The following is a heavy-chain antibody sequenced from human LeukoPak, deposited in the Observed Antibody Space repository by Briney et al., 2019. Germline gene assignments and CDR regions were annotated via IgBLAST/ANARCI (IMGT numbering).Heavy chain of an antibody. CDR2: INHSGST. Sequence: SETLSLTCAVYGGSFSGYYWSWIRQPPGKGLEWIGEINHSGSTNYNPSLKSRVTISVDTSKNQFSLKLSSVTSEDTAVYYCAREDDSGDITNDWFDPWGQGTLVTVSS. CDR3: AREDDSGDITNDWFDP. J-gene: IGHJ5*02. V-gene: IGHV4-34*01. D-gene: IGHD1-26*01. CDR1: GGSFSGYY.